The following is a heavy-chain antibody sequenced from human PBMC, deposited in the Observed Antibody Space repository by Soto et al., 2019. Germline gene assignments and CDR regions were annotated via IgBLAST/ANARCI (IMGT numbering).Heavy chain of an antibody. Sequence: SVKVSCKASGFTFTSSAVQWVRQARAQRLEWIGWIVVGSGNTNYAQKFQERVTITRDMSTSTAYMELSSLRSEDTAVYYCAADLDYYDSSGYYYRYDYWGQGTLVTVYS. CDR2: IVVGSGNT. J-gene: IGHJ4*02. V-gene: IGHV1-58*01. CDR3: AADLDYYDSSGYYYRYDY. D-gene: IGHD3-22*01. CDR1: GFTFTSSA.